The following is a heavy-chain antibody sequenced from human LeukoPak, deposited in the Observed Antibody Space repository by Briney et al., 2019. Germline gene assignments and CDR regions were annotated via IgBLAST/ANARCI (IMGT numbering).Heavy chain of an antibody. V-gene: IGHV3-21*01. CDR1: GFTFSSYS. CDR2: ISSSSSYI. D-gene: IGHD2-15*01. CDR3: ATSARTYLGSSLDY. J-gene: IGHJ4*02. Sequence: GGPLRLSCAASGFTFSSYSMNWVRQAPGKGLEWVSSISSSSSYIYYADSVKGRFTISRDNAKNSLYLQMNSLRAEDTAVYYCATSARTYLGSSLDYWGQGTLVTVSS.